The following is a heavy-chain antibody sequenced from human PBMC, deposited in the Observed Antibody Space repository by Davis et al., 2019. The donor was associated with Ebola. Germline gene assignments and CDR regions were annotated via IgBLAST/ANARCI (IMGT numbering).Heavy chain of an antibody. CDR2: INPNSGGT. D-gene: IGHD2-15*01. CDR1: GYILTDYY. CDR3: AREDIVSVHGWLDP. Sequence: SVPVSCLTSGYILTDYYMHWVRQAPGQGLEWLGWINPNSGGTNYAQNFQGRVTMTSDTSISTAYMDLGGLRSDDTAVYYCAREDIVSVHGWLDPWGQGTLVTVPS. J-gene: IGHJ5*02. V-gene: IGHV1-2*02.